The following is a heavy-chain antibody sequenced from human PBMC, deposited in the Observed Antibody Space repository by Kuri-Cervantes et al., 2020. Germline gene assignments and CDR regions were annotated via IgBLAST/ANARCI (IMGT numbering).Heavy chain of an antibody. D-gene: IGHD5-24*01. CDR3: ARHGDSMDYYYYMDV. V-gene: IGHV1-2*02. Sequence: ASVKVSCKASGYTFSGYYIHWVRQAPGQGLEWMGWINPNSGGTNYAQKFQGRVTMTRDTSISTAYLQWSSLKASDTAMYYCARHGDSMDYYYYMDVWGKGTTVTVSS. CDR2: INPNSGGT. J-gene: IGHJ6*03. CDR1: GYTFSGYY.